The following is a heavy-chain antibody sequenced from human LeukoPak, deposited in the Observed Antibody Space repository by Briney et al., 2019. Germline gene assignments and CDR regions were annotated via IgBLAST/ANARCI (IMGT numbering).Heavy chain of an antibody. CDR2: ISSSSSYI. Sequence: PGGSLRLSCAASGFTFSSYSMNWVRQAPGKGLEWVSSISSSSSYIYYADSVKGRFTISRDNAKNSLYLQMNSLRAEDTAVYYCALIEYSSSDDAFDIWGQGTMVTVSS. J-gene: IGHJ3*02. CDR1: GFTFSSYS. CDR3: ALIEYSSSDDAFDI. D-gene: IGHD6-6*01. V-gene: IGHV3-21*01.